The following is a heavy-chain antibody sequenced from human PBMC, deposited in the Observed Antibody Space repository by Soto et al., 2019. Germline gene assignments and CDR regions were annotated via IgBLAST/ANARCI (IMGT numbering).Heavy chain of an antibody. V-gene: IGHV2-5*01. CDR3: AKSGSSGWYGWFDP. Sequence: GPTLVNPTQTLTLTCIFSGFSLRTSGVGVGWIRQPPGKALEWLGFIYWNDDKRYSPSLKSRLTITKDTSKNQVVLTMANMDPVDTATYYCAKSGSSGWYGWFDPWGQGTLVTVSS. CDR2: IYWNDDK. CDR1: GFSLRTSGVG. D-gene: IGHD6-19*01. J-gene: IGHJ5*02.